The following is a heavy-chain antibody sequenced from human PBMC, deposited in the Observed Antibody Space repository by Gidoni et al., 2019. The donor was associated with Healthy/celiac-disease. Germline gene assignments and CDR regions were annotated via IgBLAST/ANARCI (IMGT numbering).Heavy chain of an antibody. CDR3: ASLGYSSSCNY. V-gene: IGHV3-30*04. D-gene: IGHD6-6*01. Sequence: QVQLVESGGGVVQPGRSLRLSCAASGFTFSSYAMHWVRQAPGKGLEWVAVISYDGSNKYYADSVKSRFTISRDNSKNTLYLQMNSLRAEDTAVYYCASLGYSSSCNYWGQGTLVTVSS. CDR1: GFTFSSYA. J-gene: IGHJ4*02. CDR2: ISYDGSNK.